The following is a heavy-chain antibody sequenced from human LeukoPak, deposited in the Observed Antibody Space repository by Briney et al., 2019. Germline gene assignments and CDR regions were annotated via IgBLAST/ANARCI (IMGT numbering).Heavy chain of an antibody. CDR1: GASISGHY. CDR2: ISHIGST. D-gene: IGHD1-14*01. Sequence: SETLSLTCTVSGASISGHYLTWLRQPPGKGLEWIGYISHIGSTNYHPSLKSRVTISVDTSKNQFSLKLTSVTAADTVVYYCARDRMCINALDMWGQGTMVTVSS. J-gene: IGHJ3*02. CDR3: ARDRMCINALDM. V-gene: IGHV4-59*11.